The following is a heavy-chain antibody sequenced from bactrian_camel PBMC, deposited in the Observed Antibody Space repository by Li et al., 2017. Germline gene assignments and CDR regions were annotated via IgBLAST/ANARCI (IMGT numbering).Heavy chain of an antibody. CDR3: AADLEPDRGWYGGKWSY. J-gene: IGHJ4*01. CDR2: IYLSDSST. V-gene: IGHV3-3*01. D-gene: IGHD6*01. Sequence: HVQLVESGGGLVQPGGSLRLSCVASGYTYSRNFMGWFRQAPGNEREGVAAIYLSDSSTYYAEPVKGRFTISQDKAKNTVYLQMNSLKPEDTAMYYCAADLEPDRGWYGGKWSYWGQGTQVTVS. CDR1: GYTYSRNF.